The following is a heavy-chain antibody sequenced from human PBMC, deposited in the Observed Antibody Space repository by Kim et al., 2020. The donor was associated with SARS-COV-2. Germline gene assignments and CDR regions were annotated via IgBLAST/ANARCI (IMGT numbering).Heavy chain of an antibody. J-gene: IGHJ4*02. CDR3: ARGPSSYCSGGSCYARGLDY. CDR1: GGSFSGYY. D-gene: IGHD2-15*01. V-gene: IGHV4-34*01. CDR2: INHSGST. Sequence: SETLSLTCAVYGGSFSGYYWSWIRQPPGKGLEWIGEINHSGSTNYNPSLKSRVTISVDTSKNQFSLKLSSVTAADTAVYYCARGPSSYCSGGSCYARGLDYWGQGTLVTVSS.